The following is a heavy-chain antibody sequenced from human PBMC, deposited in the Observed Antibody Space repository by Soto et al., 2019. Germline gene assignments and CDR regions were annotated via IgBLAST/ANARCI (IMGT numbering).Heavy chain of an antibody. J-gene: IGHJ3*01. V-gene: IGHV4-30-4*01. Sequence: QVHLQESGPGLVKPSQTLSLTCTVSGDSISSGEYYWAWIRQPPGKGLEWIGYVFYKGNTYYNPSFKSRLSIDVDTANRQFSLRLSSVTAADTAVYYCARRYYFDSSGYADALDVWGQGTNVIVSS. CDR2: VFYKGNT. CDR3: ARRYYFDSSGYADALDV. D-gene: IGHD3-22*01. CDR1: GDSISSGEYY.